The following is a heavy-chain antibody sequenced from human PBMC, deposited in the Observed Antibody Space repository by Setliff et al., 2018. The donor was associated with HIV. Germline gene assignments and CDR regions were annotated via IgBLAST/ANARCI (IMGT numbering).Heavy chain of an antibody. V-gene: IGHV4-34*01. J-gene: IGHJ5*02. CDR2: INHSGST. Sequence: PSETLSLTCAVYGGSFSGYYWSWIRQPPGKGLEWIGEINHSGSTNYNMSLWSRVTISLDASRNQFSLELSSVTAADTAVYYCAREKRSGFSSGWTNWFDPWGQGTLVTVSS. CDR1: GGSFSGYY. D-gene: IGHD6-19*01. CDR3: AREKRSGFSSGWTNWFDP.